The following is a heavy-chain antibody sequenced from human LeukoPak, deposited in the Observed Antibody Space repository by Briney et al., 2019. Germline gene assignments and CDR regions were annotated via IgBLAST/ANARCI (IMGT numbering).Heavy chain of an antibody. V-gene: IGHV3-23*01. J-gene: IGHJ2*01. Sequence: GGSLRLSCAASGFTFSSYAMSWVRQAPGKGLEWVSAISGSGGSTYYADSVKGRFTISRDNSKNTLYLQMNSLRAEDTAVYYCAKYGGSGSEALYWYFDLWGRGTLVTVSS. CDR2: ISGSGGST. CDR1: GFTFSSYA. D-gene: IGHD3-10*01. CDR3: AKYGGSGSEALYWYFDL.